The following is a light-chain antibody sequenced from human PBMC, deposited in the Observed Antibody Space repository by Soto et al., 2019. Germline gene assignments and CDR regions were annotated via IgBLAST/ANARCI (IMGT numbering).Light chain of an antibody. J-gene: IGKJ4*01. Sequence: DIQMTQSPSSVSASVGDRAPITCRASQGINKWLAWYQQKPGTAPKLLIYSASSLQSGVPSRFSGSGSGTDFTLTISSLQPEDFATYYCQQANTFALTFGGGTKVDIK. V-gene: IGKV1-12*01. CDR2: SAS. CDR3: QQANTFALT. CDR1: QGINKW.